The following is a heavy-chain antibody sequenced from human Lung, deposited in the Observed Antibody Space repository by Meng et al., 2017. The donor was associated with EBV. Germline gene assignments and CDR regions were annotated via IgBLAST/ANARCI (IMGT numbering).Heavy chain of an antibody. CDR3: ASPLGILGIVDL. CDR2: IYYSGST. J-gene: IGHJ2*01. D-gene: IGHD7-27*01. Sequence: QLALQESGPGLVKPSEPLSLTCTVSGGSISSSSYYWGWIRQPPGKGLEWIGSIYYSGSTYYNPSLKSRVTISVDTSKNQFSLKLSSVTAADTAVYHCASPLGILGIVDLWGRGTLVTVSS. CDR1: GGSISSSSYY. V-gene: IGHV4-39*01.